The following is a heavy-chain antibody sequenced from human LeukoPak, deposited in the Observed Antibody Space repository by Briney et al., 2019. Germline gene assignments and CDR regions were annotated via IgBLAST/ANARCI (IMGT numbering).Heavy chain of an antibody. D-gene: IGHD2-15*01. CDR2: INPNSGGT. V-gene: IGHV1-2*06. Sequence: ASVKVSCKASGYTLTGYYMYWVRQAPGQGLEWMGRINPNSGGTDYAQNFQGRVTMTRDTSISTAYMELSRLRSDDTAVYYCARGYCSGGTCYLVENWFDPWGQGTLVTVSS. CDR3: ARGYCSGGTCYLVENWFDP. J-gene: IGHJ5*02. CDR1: GYTLTGYY.